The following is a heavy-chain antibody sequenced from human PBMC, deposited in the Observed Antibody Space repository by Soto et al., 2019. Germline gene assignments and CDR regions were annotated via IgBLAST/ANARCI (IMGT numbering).Heavy chain of an antibody. D-gene: IGHD4-17*01. V-gene: IGHV5-51*01. CDR1: GYSFTSYW. Sequence: PGESLKISCKGSGYSFTSYWIGWVRQMPGKGLEWMGIIYPGDSDTRYSPSFQGQVTISADKSISTAYLQWSSLKASDTAMYYCARATEKRHKDYFHRAHETSYGMDVWGQGTTVTVSS. J-gene: IGHJ6*02. CDR2: IYPGDSDT. CDR3: ARATEKRHKDYFHRAHETSYGMDV.